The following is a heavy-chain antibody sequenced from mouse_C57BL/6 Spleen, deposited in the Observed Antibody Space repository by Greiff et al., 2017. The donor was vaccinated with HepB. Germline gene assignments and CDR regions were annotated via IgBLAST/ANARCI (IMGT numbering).Heavy chain of an antibody. J-gene: IGHJ4*01. Sequence: EVQLQQSGAELVRPGASVKLSCTASGFNIKDDYMHWVKQRPEQGLEWIGWIDPENGDTEYASKFQGKATITADTSSNTAYLQLSSLTSDDTAVYYCVTAQARFAMDYWGQGTSVTVSS. D-gene: IGHD3-2*02. V-gene: IGHV14-4*01. CDR2: IDPENGDT. CDR3: VTAQARFAMDY. CDR1: GFNIKDDY.